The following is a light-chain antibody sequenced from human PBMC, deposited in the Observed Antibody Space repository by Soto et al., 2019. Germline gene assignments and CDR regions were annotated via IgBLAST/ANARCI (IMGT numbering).Light chain of an antibody. J-gene: IGLJ2*01. CDR2: DVS. Sequence: QSALTQPASVSGSPGQSITISCTGTSSDVGGYNYVSWYQQHPGKAPKLMIYDVSNRPSGVSNRFSGSKSGNTASLTLSGLQDEDEADYYCSSYTSSSNVVFGGGTTLTVL. CDR3: SSYTSSSNVV. V-gene: IGLV2-14*01. CDR1: SSDVGGYNY.